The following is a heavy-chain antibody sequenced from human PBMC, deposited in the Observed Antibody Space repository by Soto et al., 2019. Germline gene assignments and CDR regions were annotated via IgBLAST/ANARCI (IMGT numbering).Heavy chain of an antibody. V-gene: IGHV4-59*01. Sequence: SETLSLTCTVSGGSISSYYWSWIRQPPGKGLEWIGYIYYSGSTNYNPSLKSRVTISVDTSKNQFSLKLSSVTAADTAVYYCARSNPSPTSQWFDPWGQGTLVTVSS. CDR2: IYYSGST. CDR1: GGSISSYY. J-gene: IGHJ5*02. CDR3: ARSNPSPTSQWFDP. D-gene: IGHD2-2*01.